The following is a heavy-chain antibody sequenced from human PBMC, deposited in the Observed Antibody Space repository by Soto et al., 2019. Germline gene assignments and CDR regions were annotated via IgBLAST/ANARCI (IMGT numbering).Heavy chain of an antibody. CDR3: ARRAETNGWNGFGADKYFFDF. Sequence: ASVKVSCKASGYTFTSYDIYWVRQATGQGLEWMGWMNPNTGNSGYAQKFQGRVTMTSDTSISTAHMELSSLRSEDTAVYYCARRAETNGWNGFGADKYFFDFWGQGTRVTVYS. D-gene: IGHD1-1*01. CDR1: GYTFTSYD. CDR2: MNPNTGNS. J-gene: IGHJ4*02. V-gene: IGHV1-8*01.